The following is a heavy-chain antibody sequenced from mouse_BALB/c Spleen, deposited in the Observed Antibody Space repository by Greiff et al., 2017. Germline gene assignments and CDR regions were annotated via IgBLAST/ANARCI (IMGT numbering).Heavy chain of an antibody. CDR1: GFTFSSFG. V-gene: IGHV5-17*02. J-gene: IGHJ3*01. Sequence: EVKLVESGGGLVQPGGSRKLSCAASGFTFSSFGMHWVRQAPEKGLEWVAYISSGSSTIYYADTVKGRFTISRDNPKNTLFLQMTSLRSEDTAMYYCARGGITTVSFAYWGQGTLVTVSA. CDR3: ARGGITTVSFAY. D-gene: IGHD2-4*01. CDR2: ISSGSSTI.